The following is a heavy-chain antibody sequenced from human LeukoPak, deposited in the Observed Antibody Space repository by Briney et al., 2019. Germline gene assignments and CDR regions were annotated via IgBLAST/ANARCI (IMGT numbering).Heavy chain of an antibody. CDR3: AKDLPWLGELLRSDAFDI. CDR1: GFTVSSNY. CDR2: IHSGGDT. D-gene: IGHD1-26*01. J-gene: IGHJ3*02. Sequence: GGSLRLSCAASGFTVSSNYMSWVRQAPGKGLEWISVIHSGGDTYYTDSLKGRFTISRDTSKNTLYLQMNSLRAEDTAVYYCAKDLPWLGELLRSDAFDIWGQGTMVTVSS. V-gene: IGHV3-53*01.